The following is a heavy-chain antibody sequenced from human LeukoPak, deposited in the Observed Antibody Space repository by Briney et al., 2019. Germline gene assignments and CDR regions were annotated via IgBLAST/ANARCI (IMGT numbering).Heavy chain of an antibody. J-gene: IGHJ4*02. CDR3: AREMKQQLGLFDY. V-gene: IGHV4-59*06. Sequence: SETLSLTYTVSGGSISSYYWSWIRQPPGKGLEWIGYIYYSGSTYHNPTLKSRVTISVDTSKNQFSLKLSSVTAADTAVYYCAREMKQQLGLFDYWGQGTLVTVSS. CDR1: GGSISSYY. D-gene: IGHD6-13*01. CDR2: IYYSGST.